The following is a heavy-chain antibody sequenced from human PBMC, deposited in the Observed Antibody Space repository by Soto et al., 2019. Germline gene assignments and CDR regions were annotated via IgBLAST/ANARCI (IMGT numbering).Heavy chain of an antibody. CDR3: AKDRGYCSSTSCHRAFDI. J-gene: IGHJ3*02. V-gene: IGHV3-9*01. CDR2: ISWNSGSI. CDR1: GFTFDDYA. D-gene: IGHD2-2*01. Sequence: GGSLRLSCAASGFTFDDYAMHWVRQAPGKGLEWVSGISWNSGSIGYADSVKGRFTISRDNAKNSLYLQMNSPRAEDTALYYCAKDRGYCSSTSCHRAFDIWGQGTMVTVSS.